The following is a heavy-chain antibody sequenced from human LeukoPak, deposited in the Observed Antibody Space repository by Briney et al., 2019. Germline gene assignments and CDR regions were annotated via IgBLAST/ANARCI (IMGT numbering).Heavy chain of an antibody. CDR1: GFTFSDYY. J-gene: IGHJ4*02. Sequence: GGSLRLSCAASGFTFSDYYMTWIRQAPGKGLERVSYISSSGSTISYTDSVKGRFTISRDNAKNSLYLQMSSLRVEDMAVYYCARLYCGGDCYVDYWGQGTLVTVSS. CDR2: ISSSGSTI. D-gene: IGHD2-21*02. CDR3: ARLYCGGDCYVDY. V-gene: IGHV3-11*01.